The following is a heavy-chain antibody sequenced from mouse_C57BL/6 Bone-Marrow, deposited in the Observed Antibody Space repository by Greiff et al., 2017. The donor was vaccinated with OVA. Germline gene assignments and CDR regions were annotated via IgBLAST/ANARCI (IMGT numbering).Heavy chain of an antibody. CDR1: GFTFSDYY. Sequence: EVKVVESEGGLVQPGSSMKLSCTASGFTFSDYYMAWVRQVPEKGLEWVANINYDGSSTYYLDSLKSRFIISRDNAKNILYLQMSSLKSEDTATYYCARDRRYGSPYWYFDVWGTGTTVTVSS. V-gene: IGHV5-16*01. D-gene: IGHD1-1*01. J-gene: IGHJ1*03. CDR3: ARDRRYGSPYWYFDV. CDR2: INYDGSST.